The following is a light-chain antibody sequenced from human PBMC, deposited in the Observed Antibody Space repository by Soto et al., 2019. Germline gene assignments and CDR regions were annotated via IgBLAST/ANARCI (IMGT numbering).Light chain of an antibody. CDR1: QSVLSSSNNKNY. CDR3: QQYYRAPRT. V-gene: IGKV4-1*01. CDR2: WAS. J-gene: IGKJ2*01. Sequence: DIVMTQSPDSLAVSMGERVTINCRSSQSVLSSSNNKNYLAWYQQKPGQPPKLLIYWASTRESGVPDRFSGGGSGTDFTLTITGLQAEDVAVYYCQQYYRAPRTFGQGTKLDSK.